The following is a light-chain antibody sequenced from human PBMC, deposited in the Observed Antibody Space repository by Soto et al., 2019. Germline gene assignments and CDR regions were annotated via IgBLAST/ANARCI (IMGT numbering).Light chain of an antibody. Sequence: QSVLTQPASVSGSPGQSITISCTGTSSDVGAYNSVAWYQHNPGKAPKLMIYDVSNRPSGVSSRFSGCKSANTASLSISGLQADDEADYYCSSYTSSSTLVFGTGTKVTVL. J-gene: IGLJ1*01. CDR3: SSYTSSSTLV. CDR2: DVS. CDR1: SSDVGAYNS. V-gene: IGLV2-14*01.